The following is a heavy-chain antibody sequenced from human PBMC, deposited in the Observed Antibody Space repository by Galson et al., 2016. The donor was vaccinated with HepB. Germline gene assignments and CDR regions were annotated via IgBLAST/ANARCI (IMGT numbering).Heavy chain of an antibody. V-gene: IGHV3-9*01. CDR3: AKGQTNWATFDS. Sequence: SLRLSCAASGFTFNDYVMHWVRQLPGKGLKWVSGVNWNSATLAYADSVRGRFTISRDNAENSLYLQMNSLRAEDTALYYCAKGQTNWATFDSWGQGTLVTVSS. CDR1: GFTFNDYV. D-gene: IGHD7-27*01. J-gene: IGHJ4*02. CDR2: VNWNSATL.